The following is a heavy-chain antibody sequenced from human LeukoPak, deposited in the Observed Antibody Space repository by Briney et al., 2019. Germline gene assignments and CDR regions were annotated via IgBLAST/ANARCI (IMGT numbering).Heavy chain of an antibody. CDR3: ARVATYHGFSCGMDV. Sequence: PSETLSLTCTVSGGSISSGSYYWSWIRQPAGKGLEWIGRIYMSGSTNYNPSLRSRVTMSVDMSKNQFSLRLTSVTAADTAVYYCARVATYHGFSCGMDVWGQGTTVTVSS. CDR1: GGSISSGSYY. J-gene: IGHJ6*02. CDR2: IYMSGST. V-gene: IGHV4-61*02. D-gene: IGHD2-15*01.